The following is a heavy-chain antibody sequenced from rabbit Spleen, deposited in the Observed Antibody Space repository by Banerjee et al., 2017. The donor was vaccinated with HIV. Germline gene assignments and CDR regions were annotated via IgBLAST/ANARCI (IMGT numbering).Heavy chain of an antibody. J-gene: IGHJ4*01. CDR2: VGAGDSGNT. V-gene: IGHV1S45*01. CDR1: GFSFSSSYY. CDR3: ARHVVAPDGWTFKL. D-gene: IGHD6-1*01. Sequence: QEQLVASGGGLVQPEGSLTLTCTASGFSFSSSYYMCWVRQAPGKGLEWIACVGAGDSGNTYYANWAKGRFTISKTSSTTVTLQMTSLTAADTATYFCARHVVAPDGWTFKLWGPGTLVTVS.